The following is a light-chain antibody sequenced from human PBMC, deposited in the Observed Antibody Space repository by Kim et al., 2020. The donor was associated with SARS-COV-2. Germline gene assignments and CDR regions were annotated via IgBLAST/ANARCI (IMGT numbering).Light chain of an antibody. CDR1: SLSSYY. CDR3: NSRDTSDNHLVV. J-gene: IGLJ2*01. V-gene: IGLV3-19*01. CDR2: GKD. Sequence: GQTIRISCQGDSLSSYYAICYQQKPGQAPVLVIYGKDNRPSGIPDRFSCSSSGNTASLTITVTQAEDEADYYCNSRDTSDNHLVVFGGGTKLTVL.